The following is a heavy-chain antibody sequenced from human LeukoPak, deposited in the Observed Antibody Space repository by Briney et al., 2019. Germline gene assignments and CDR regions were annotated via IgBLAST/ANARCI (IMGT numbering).Heavy chain of an antibody. J-gene: IGHJ4*02. D-gene: IGHD5-24*01. Sequence: GGSLRLSCAASGFTFDDYTMHWVRQAPGKGLEWVSLISWDGGSTYYADSVKGRFTISRDNSKNSLYLQMNSLRTEDTALYYCAKDETPRRGGYKDYFDYWGQGTLVTVSS. CDR2: ISWDGGST. CDR1: GFTFDDYT. CDR3: AKDETPRRGGYKDYFDY. V-gene: IGHV3-43*01.